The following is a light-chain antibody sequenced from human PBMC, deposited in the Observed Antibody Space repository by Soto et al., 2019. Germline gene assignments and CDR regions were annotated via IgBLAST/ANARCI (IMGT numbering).Light chain of an antibody. Sequence: SALTQPASLSGSPGQTITSSCTGTGSDVGGYNYVSWYQHRPGKAPKLLIYEVSYRPSGVSDRFSGSKSANTASLTISGLQAEDEANYYCSSYTSGSLRVFGTGTKVKVL. J-gene: IGLJ1*01. CDR3: SSYTSGSLRV. V-gene: IGLV2-14*01. CDR2: EVS. CDR1: GSDVGGYNY.